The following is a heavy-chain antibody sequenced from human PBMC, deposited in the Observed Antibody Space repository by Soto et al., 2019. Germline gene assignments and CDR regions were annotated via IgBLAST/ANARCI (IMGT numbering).Heavy chain of an antibody. V-gene: IGHV4-31*03. D-gene: IGHD2-15*01. Sequence: QVQLQESGPGLVKPSQTLSLTCTVSGGSISSGGYYWSWIRQHPGKGLEWIGYIYYSGSTYYNPSLKSRVTISVDTSKNQFSLKLSSVTAADTAVYYCARDGCSGGSCYSYFDYWGQGTLVTVSS. CDR2: IYYSGST. CDR3: ARDGCSGGSCYSYFDY. J-gene: IGHJ4*02. CDR1: GGSISSGGYY.